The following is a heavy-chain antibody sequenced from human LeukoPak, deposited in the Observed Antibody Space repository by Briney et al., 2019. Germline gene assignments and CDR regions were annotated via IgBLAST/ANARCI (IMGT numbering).Heavy chain of an antibody. CDR1: GFSVSNNY. V-gene: IGHV3-53*01. CDR3: ARSFGMLYYFDY. CDR2: IYSGGST. J-gene: IGHJ4*02. D-gene: IGHD2-8*01. Sequence: GGSLRLSCAASGFSVSNNYMSWVRQAPWKGLEWVSVIYSGGSTHYADSVKGRFTISRDNSKNTLYLQMNSLRAEDTGVYYCARSFGMLYYFDYWGQGTLVTVSS.